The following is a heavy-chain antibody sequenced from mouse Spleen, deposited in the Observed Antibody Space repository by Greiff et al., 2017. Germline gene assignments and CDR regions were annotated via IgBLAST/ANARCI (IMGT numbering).Heavy chain of an antibody. Sequence: QVQLKQSGPELVKPGASVRISCKASGYTFTSYYIHWVKQRPGQGLEWIGWIYPGNVNTKYNEKFKGKATLTADKSSSTAYMQLSSLTSEDSAVYFCARWVPWYFDVWGAGTTVTVSS. V-gene: IGHV1S56*01. D-gene: IGHD6-1*01. CDR1: GYTFTSYY. CDR2: IYPGNVNT. CDR3: ARWVPWYFDV. J-gene: IGHJ1*01.